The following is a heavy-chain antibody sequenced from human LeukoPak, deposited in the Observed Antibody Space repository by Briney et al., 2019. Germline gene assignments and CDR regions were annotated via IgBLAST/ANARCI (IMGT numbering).Heavy chain of an antibody. D-gene: IGHD2-2*01. CDR1: GFTFSSYG. CDR3: AKVVVARYYYYGMDV. Sequence: GGSLRLSCAASGFTFSSYGMHWVRQAPGKGLEWVAVISYDGSNKYYADSVKGRFTISRDNSKNTLYLQMNSLRAEDTVVYYCAKVVVARYYYYGMDVWGKGTTVTVSS. CDR2: ISYDGSNK. V-gene: IGHV3-30*18. J-gene: IGHJ6*04.